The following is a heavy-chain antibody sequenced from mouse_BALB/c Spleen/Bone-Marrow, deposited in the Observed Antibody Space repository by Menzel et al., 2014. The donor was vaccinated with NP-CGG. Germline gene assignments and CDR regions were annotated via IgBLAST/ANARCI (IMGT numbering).Heavy chain of an antibody. V-gene: IGHV2-5*01. CDR3: AKIGTTTGAMDY. D-gene: IGHD2-14*01. J-gene: IGHJ4*01. Sequence: VQLQQSGPGLVQPSQSLSITCTVSGFSLTSYGIHWVRQSPGKGLEWLGVIWRGGSTDYNAAFMSRLSITKDNSKSQVFFKMNSLQADDTAIYYCAKIGTTTGAMDYWGQGTSVTVSS. CDR2: IWRGGST. CDR1: GFSLTSYG.